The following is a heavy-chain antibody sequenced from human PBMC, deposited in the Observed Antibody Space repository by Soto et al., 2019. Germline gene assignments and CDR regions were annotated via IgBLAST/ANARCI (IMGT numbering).Heavy chain of an antibody. CDR2: IYYSGSA. CDR1: GDSGTSVSDY. J-gene: IGHJ6*02. CDR3: ARGVGFGYYYCHMDL. D-gene: IGHD3-10*01. Sequence: QVQLQESGPGLVKPSETLSLTCTVSGDSGTSVSDYWSWIRQPPGKGLEWIGYIYYSGSADYNPSLGSRVTISIDTSKNQFSLKRTSVSAADTAVYYCARGVGFGYYYCHMDLWGQGTTVTVSS. V-gene: IGHV4-61*01.